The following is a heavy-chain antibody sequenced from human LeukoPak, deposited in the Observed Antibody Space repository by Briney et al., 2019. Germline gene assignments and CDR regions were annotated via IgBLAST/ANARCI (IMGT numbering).Heavy chain of an antibody. CDR2: IQYDGKKT. CDR1: GFIFRTYG. CDR3: AKGYDYYLDV. V-gene: IGHV3-30*02. J-gene: IGHJ6*03. D-gene: IGHD2-2*01. Sequence: GGSLRLSCTASGFIFRTYGMHWVRQAPGKGLEWVAFIQYDGKKTSYGDSVKGRFSISRDNSKNTLTLQMNSLRPEDTAVHHCAKGYDYYLDVWGRGTTVTVSS.